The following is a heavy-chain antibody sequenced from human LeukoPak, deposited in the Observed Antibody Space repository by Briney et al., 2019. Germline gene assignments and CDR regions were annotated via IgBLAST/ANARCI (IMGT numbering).Heavy chain of an antibody. CDR3: ARDGGYSYGLDS. V-gene: IGHV4-31*03. J-gene: IGHJ4*02. CDR2: IYYSGNT. CDR1: GGSISSGGYY. Sequence: SETLSLTCTVTGGSISSGGYYWSWIRQHPGKGLEWIGHIYYSGNTYYNPSPKSRVTISVGTSENHFSLKLSSVTAADTAVYYCARDGGYSYGLDSWGQGTLVTVSS. D-gene: IGHD5-18*01.